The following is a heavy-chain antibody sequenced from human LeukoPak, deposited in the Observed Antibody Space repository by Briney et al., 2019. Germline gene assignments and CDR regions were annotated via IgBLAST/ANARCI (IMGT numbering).Heavy chain of an antibody. CDR2: ISGSGGST. CDR3: ARDRLWLLNYMDV. Sequence: PGGSLRLSCAASGFTFSSYAMSWVRQAPGKGLEWVSAISGSGGSTYYADSVKGRFTISRDNAKNSLYLQMNSLRAEDTAVYYCARDRLWLLNYMDVWGKGTTVTVSS. V-gene: IGHV3-23*01. J-gene: IGHJ6*03. D-gene: IGHD3-22*01. CDR1: GFTFSSYA.